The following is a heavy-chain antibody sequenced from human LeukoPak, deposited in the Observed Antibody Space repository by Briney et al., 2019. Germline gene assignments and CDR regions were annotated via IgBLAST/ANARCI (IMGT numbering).Heavy chain of an antibody. CDR3: AKSHVSTATGTGRYFDY. CDR1: GFTFSSYA. CDR2: ISVSGGST. V-gene: IGHV3-23*01. D-gene: IGHD3-9*01. J-gene: IGHJ4*02. Sequence: GGSLRLSCAASGFTFSSYAMSWVRQAPGKGLEWVSVISVSGGSTYYADSVKGRFAISRDNSKHTVYLQMDSLRAEDTAVYYCAKSHVSTATGTGRYFDYWGQGTLVTVSS.